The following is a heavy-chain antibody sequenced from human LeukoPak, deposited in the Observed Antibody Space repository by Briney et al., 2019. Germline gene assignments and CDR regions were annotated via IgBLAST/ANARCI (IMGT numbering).Heavy chain of an antibody. Sequence: GGSLRLSCAASGFTFSTYWMSWVRQAPGKGPEWVSAISGSGGSTYYADSVKGRFTISRDNSKNTLYLQMNSLRAEDTAVYYCANHLDSRSSIVVVPAAFDYWGQGTLVTVSS. D-gene: IGHD2-2*01. CDR3: ANHLDSRSSIVVVPAAFDY. J-gene: IGHJ4*02. V-gene: IGHV3-23*01. CDR1: GFTFSTYW. CDR2: ISGSGGST.